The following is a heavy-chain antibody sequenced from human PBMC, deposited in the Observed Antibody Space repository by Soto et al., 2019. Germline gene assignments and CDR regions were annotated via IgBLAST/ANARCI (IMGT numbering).Heavy chain of an antibody. CDR1: GFTFSSYA. D-gene: IGHD3-16*02. CDR3: AGGPYDYVWGSYRLDAFDI. CDR2: ISGSGGST. Sequence: EVQLLESGGGLVQPGGSLRLSCAASGFTFSSYAMTWVRQAPGKGLEWVSHISGSGGSTYYADSVKGRFTISRDNSKNTLYLQMNSLRAEDTAVYYCAGGPYDYVWGSYRLDAFDIWGQGTMVTVSS. J-gene: IGHJ3*02. V-gene: IGHV3-23*01.